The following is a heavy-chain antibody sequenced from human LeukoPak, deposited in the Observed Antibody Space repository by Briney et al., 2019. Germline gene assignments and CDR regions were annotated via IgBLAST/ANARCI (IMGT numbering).Heavy chain of an antibody. V-gene: IGHV3-21*01. J-gene: IGHJ4*01. CDR1: GFTFSSYS. Sequence: GGSLRLSCAASGFTFSSYSMNWVRQAPGKGLEWVSSISSSSSYIYYADSVKGRFTISRDNAKNSLYLQMNSLRAEDTAVYYCARLSAVWSGYYPSTDYWGQGTLVTVSS. D-gene: IGHD3-3*01. CDR2: ISSSSSYI. CDR3: ARLSAVWSGYYPSTDY.